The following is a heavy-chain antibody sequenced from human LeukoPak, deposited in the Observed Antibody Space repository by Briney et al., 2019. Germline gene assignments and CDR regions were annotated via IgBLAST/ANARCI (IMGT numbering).Heavy chain of an antibody. CDR2: ISSSSSYI. CDR3: AREGLYYYDSTGIFDY. CDR1: GFTFSSYE. J-gene: IGHJ4*02. D-gene: IGHD3-22*01. V-gene: IGHV3-21*01. Sequence: PGGSLRLSCAASGFTFSSYEMNWVRQAPGKGLEWVSSISSSSSYIYYADSVKGRFTISRDNAKNSLYLQMNSLRAEDTAVYYCAREGLYYYDSTGIFDYWGQGTLVTVSS.